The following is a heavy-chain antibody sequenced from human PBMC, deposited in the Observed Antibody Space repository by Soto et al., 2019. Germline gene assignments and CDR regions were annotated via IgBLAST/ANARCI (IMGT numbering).Heavy chain of an antibody. D-gene: IGHD6-13*01. Sequence: SETLSLTCTVSGGSISSYYWSWIRQPPGKGLEWIGYIYYSGSTNYNPSLKSRVTISVDTSKNQFSLKLSSVTAADTAVYYCARQSGYSSSWPEIFDYWGQGTLVTVSS. J-gene: IGHJ4*02. CDR3: ARQSGYSSSWPEIFDY. CDR2: IYYSGST. V-gene: IGHV4-59*08. CDR1: GGSISSYY.